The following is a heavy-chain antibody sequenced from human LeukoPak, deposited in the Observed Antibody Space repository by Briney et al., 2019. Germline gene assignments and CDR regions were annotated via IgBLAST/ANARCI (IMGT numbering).Heavy chain of an antibody. CDR1: GFTFSSYW. CDR2: INKDGSVQ. Sequence: PGGSLRLSCAASGFTFSSYWMTWVRQAPGKGLEWVANINKDGSVQYYVDSVKGRFTISRDNAKNSVYLQVNSLRAEDTAIYNCARIGYSSSSLDLWGRGTLVTVSS. V-gene: IGHV3-7*03. CDR3: ARIGYSSSSLDL. D-gene: IGHD6-6*01. J-gene: IGHJ4*02.